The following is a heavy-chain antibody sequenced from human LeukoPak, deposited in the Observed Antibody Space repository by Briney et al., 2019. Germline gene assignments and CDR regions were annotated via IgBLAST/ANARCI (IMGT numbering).Heavy chain of an antibody. CDR3: ALFFSSSSWFDY. D-gene: IGHD6-6*01. J-gene: IGHJ4*02. CDR2: IRPDGSNE. CDR1: RFIFSTYG. V-gene: IGHV3-30*02. Sequence: GGSLRLSCAASRFIFSTYGMHWVRQAPGKGLEWVAFIRPDGSNEYYAASVRGRFAISRDNSQNTLYLQMNSLRAEDTAVYYCALFFSSSSWFDYWGQGTLVTVSS.